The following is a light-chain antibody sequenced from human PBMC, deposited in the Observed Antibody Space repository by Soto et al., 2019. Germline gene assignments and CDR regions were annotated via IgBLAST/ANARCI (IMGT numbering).Light chain of an antibody. CDR2: AVN. V-gene: IGLV2-8*01. Sequence: QSVLAQPPSASGSPGQSVTISCTGTSSDVGGYKYVSWYQQYPGKAPKLMIYAVNKRPSGVPDRFSGSKSGNTASLTVSGLQAEDEADYDCSSYAGSTTYVFGTGTKVTVL. CDR1: SSDVGGYKY. CDR3: SSYAGSTTYV. J-gene: IGLJ1*01.